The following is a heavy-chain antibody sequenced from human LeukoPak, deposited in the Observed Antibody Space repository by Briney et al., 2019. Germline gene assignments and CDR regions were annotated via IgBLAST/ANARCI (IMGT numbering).Heavy chain of an antibody. CDR1: GFTFRSYA. D-gene: IGHD2-15*01. CDR2: ISATDSTS. J-gene: IGHJ4*02. V-gene: IGHV3-23*01. Sequence: GGSLRLSCAACGFTFRSYAMSGVRQVPGKGLEWVSLISATDSTSYYTNSVTGRFTISRDNFKDTLFLQMYSLRVEDTAMYYCAKVHETYSYFDFWGQGTLVTVSS. CDR3: AKVHETYSYFDF.